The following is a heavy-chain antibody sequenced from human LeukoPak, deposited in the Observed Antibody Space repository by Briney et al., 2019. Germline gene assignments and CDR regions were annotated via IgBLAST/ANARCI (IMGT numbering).Heavy chain of an antibody. D-gene: IGHD3-22*01. V-gene: IGHV3-21*01. Sequence: GGSLRLSCAASGFTFSSYNMNWVRQAPGKGLDWVSSISSSTSHIYYADSVKGRFTISRDNAKNSLYLQMNSLSAEDTALYYCARDDRSYDSSGYFYYFDSWGQGTLVTVSS. CDR3: ARDDRSYDSSGYFYYFDS. CDR1: GFTFSSYN. J-gene: IGHJ4*02. CDR2: ISSSTSHI.